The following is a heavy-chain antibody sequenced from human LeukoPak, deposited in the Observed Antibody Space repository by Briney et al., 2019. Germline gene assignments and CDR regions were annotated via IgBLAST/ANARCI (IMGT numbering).Heavy chain of an antibody. D-gene: IGHD3-22*01. CDR3: AIGYRAFYDSSALSLGDY. CDR2: ISYDRSNK. V-gene: IGHV3-30-3*01. Sequence: SGGSLRLSCAASGFTFGSYTMHWVRQAPGKGLEWVALISYDRSNKYYADSVKGRFTISRDNSRNTLYLQMNSLRAEDTAVYYCAIGYRAFYDSSALSLGDYWGQGTLVTVSS. CDR1: GFTFGSYT. J-gene: IGHJ4*02.